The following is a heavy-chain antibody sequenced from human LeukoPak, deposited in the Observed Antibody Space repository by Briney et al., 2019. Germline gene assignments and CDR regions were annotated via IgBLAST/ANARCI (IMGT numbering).Heavy chain of an antibody. Sequence: GGSLRLSCAASGFTFSDYYMSWVRQAPGKGLEWVSYISSSGSTIYYADSVKGRFTISRDNAKNSLYLQMNRLRAEDTAVYYCARDRRLYYYDSSGLPAFDYWGQGTLVTVSS. CDR1: GFTFSDYY. CDR2: ISSSGSTI. V-gene: IGHV3-11*04. J-gene: IGHJ4*02. CDR3: ARDRRLYYYDSSGLPAFDY. D-gene: IGHD3-22*01.